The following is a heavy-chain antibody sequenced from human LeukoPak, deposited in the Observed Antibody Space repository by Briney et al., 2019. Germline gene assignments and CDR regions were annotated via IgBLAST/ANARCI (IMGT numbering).Heavy chain of an antibody. CDR2: IYHSGNT. CDR3: ARNSRGAEDF. Sequence: SETLSLTCTVSGDSISSDYYWGWIRQPPGKGPECIGSIYHSGNTFYNPSLKSRLTISVDKSKNQFSLKLSSVTAADTAMYYCARNSRGAEDFWGQGTLVAVSS. J-gene: IGHJ1*01. V-gene: IGHV4-38-2*02. D-gene: IGHD2-21*01. CDR1: GDSISSDYY.